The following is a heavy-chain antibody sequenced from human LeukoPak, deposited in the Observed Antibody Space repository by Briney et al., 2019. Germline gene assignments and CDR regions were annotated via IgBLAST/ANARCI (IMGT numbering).Heavy chain of an antibody. Sequence: SETLSLTCTVSGGSISSYYWSWIRQPPGKGLEWIGYIYYSGSTNYNPSLKSRVTISVDTSKNQFSLKVSSLTAADTAVYYCARDYKGDYEGYYYYYMDVWGKGTTVTVSS. D-gene: IGHD4-17*01. CDR1: GGSISSYY. CDR2: IYYSGST. J-gene: IGHJ6*03. CDR3: ARDYKGDYEGYYYYYMDV. V-gene: IGHV4-59*12.